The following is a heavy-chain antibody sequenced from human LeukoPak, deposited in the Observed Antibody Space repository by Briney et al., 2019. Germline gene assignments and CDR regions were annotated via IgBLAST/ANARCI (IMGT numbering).Heavy chain of an antibody. CDR3: ARHGSSSSWVFHYYMDV. D-gene: IGHD6-13*01. CDR1: GGSINNYY. Sequence: SETLSLTCTVSGGSINNYYWSWIRQPPGKGLEWIGYIYTSGSTSYNPSLMSRVTISVDTSKNQFSLKLSSVTAADTAVYYCARHGSSSSWVFHYYMDVWGKGTTVTVSS. CDR2: IYTSGST. V-gene: IGHV4-4*09. J-gene: IGHJ6*03.